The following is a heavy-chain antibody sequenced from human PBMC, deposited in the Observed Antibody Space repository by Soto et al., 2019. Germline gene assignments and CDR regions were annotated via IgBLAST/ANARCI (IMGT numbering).Heavy chain of an antibody. Sequence: QVQLVQSGAEVKKPGSSVKVSCKASGGTFSSYTISWVRQAPGQGLEWMGRIIPILGIANYAQKSQGRVTITADKSTSTAYMELSSLRSEDTAVYYCARQSKYSGYDPLYYWGQGTLVTVSS. CDR2: IIPILGIA. CDR1: GGTFSSYT. J-gene: IGHJ4*02. D-gene: IGHD5-12*01. CDR3: ARQSKYSGYDPLYY. V-gene: IGHV1-69*02.